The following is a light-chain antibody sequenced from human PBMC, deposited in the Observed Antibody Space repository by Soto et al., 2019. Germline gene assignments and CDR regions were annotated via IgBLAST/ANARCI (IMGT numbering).Light chain of an antibody. J-gene: IGLJ1*01. V-gene: IGLV2-11*01. CDR3: CAYAGSYTHV. CDR2: DVS. CDR1: SSDVGGYNY. Sequence: QSALTQPRSVSGSPGQSVTISCTGTSSDVGGYNYVFWYQQHPGKAPKLMIYDVSKRPSGVPDRFSGSKSGNAASLTISGLQAKDEADYYCCAYAGSYTHVSGTGTKRTVL.